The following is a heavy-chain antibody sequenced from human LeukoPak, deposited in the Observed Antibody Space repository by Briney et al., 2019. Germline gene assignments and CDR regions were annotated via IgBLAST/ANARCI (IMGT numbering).Heavy chain of an antibody. V-gene: IGHV4-34*01. Sequence: TSETLSLTCAVYGGSFSGYYWSWIRQPPGKGLEWIGEINHSGSTNYNPSLKSRVTISVDTSKNQFSLKLSSVTAADTAVYYCARDPVVPAAMVGAFDIWGQGTMVTVSS. J-gene: IGHJ3*02. CDR2: INHSGST. D-gene: IGHD2-2*01. CDR3: ARDPVVPAAMVGAFDI. CDR1: GGSFSGYY.